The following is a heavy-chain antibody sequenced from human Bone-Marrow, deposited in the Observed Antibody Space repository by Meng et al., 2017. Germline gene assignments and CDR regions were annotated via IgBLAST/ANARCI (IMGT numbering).Heavy chain of an antibody. J-gene: IGHJ4*02. CDR3: AGFTPFDY. CDR2: INTDGSST. CDR1: GFTFSSYW. Sequence: VHLVESGGALVQPGGSLRLSCTASGFTFSSYWMHWVRQAPGKGPVWVSRINTDGSSTDYADSVKGRFTISRDNAKNALYLQMNSLRAEDTAMYYCAGFTPFDYWGQGTLVTVSS. V-gene: IGHV3-74*01.